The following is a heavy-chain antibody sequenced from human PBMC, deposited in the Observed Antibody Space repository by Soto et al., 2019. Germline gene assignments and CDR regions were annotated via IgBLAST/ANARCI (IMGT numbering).Heavy chain of an antibody. V-gene: IGHV1-3*01. CDR3: ARETAYDSSGYYYLPRYYYGMDV. CDR1: GYTFTSYA. CDR2: INAGNGNT. D-gene: IGHD3-22*01. Sequence: ASVKVSCKASGYTFTSYAMHSVRQAPGQRLEWMGWINAGNGNTKYSQKLQGRVTITRDTSASTAYMELSSLRSEDTAVYYCARETAYDSSGYYYLPRYYYGMDVWGQGTTVTVSS. J-gene: IGHJ6*02.